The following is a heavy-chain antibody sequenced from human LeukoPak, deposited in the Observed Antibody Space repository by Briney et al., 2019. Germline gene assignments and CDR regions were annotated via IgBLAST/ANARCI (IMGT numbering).Heavy chain of an antibody. CDR3: AKGLAAAGTRGYYYYMDV. J-gene: IGHJ6*03. CDR1: GFTFSSYA. D-gene: IGHD6-13*01. CDR2: VSGSGTNT. V-gene: IGHV3-23*01. Sequence: GGSLRLSCAASGFTFSSYAMTWVRQAPGKGLEWASAVSGSGTNTFYADSVKGRFTISRDNSNNTLYLHMNSLRADDTAVYYCAKGLAAAGTRGYYYYMDVWGKGTTVTVSS.